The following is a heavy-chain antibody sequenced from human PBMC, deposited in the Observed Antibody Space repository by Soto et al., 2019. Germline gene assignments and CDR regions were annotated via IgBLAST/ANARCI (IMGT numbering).Heavy chain of an antibody. V-gene: IGHV3-23*01. CDR2: ISGNGGST. D-gene: IGHD2-15*01. CDR3: AKKGDIVVVVAAENYFDY. J-gene: IGHJ4*02. Sequence: EVQLLESGGGLVQPGGSLRLSCAASGFTFSSYAMSCVRQAPGKGLEWVSAISGNGGSTYYADYVKGRFTISRDNSKNTLYLQINSLRAEDTAVYYCAKKGDIVVVVAAENYFDYWGQGTLVTVSS. CDR1: GFTFSSYA.